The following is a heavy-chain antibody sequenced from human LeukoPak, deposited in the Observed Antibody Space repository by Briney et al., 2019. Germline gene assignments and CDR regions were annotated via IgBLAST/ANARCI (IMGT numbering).Heavy chain of an antibody. D-gene: IGHD4-17*01. V-gene: IGHV3-30-3*01. Sequence: PGGSLRLSCAASGFTFSSYAMHWVRQAPGKGLEWVAVISYDGSNKYYADSVKGRFTISRDNSKNTLYLQMNSLRAEDTAVYYCAHRASTVTKGIFDYWGQGTLVTVSS. J-gene: IGHJ4*02. CDR3: AHRASTVTKGIFDY. CDR1: GFTFSSYA. CDR2: ISYDGSNK.